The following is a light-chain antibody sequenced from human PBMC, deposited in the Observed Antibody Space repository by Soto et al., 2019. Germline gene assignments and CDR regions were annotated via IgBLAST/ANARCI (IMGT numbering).Light chain of an antibody. CDR1: SSDVGAYNY. CDR2: EVS. CDR3: SSYTTSSTYV. V-gene: IGLV2-8*01. Sequence: QSVLTQPPSASGSPGQSVTISCTGTSSDVGAYNYVSWYQQLPGKAPKLIIYEVSKRPSGVPDRFSGSKSGNTASLTISGLQAEDEADYYCSSYTTSSTYVFGNGTKVTVL. J-gene: IGLJ1*01.